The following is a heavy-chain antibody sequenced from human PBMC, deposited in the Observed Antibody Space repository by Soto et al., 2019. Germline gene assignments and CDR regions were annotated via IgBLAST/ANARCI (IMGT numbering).Heavy chain of an antibody. Sequence: SETLSLTCPVSCGSISSSSYYWGFILQPPLKGLEWIGSIYYSGSTYYNPSLKSRVTISVDTSKNQFSLKLSSVTAADTAVYYCARHGRRSTVTTWNAFDIWGQGTMVTVSS. V-gene: IGHV4-39*01. CDR2: IYYSGST. D-gene: IGHD4-17*01. J-gene: IGHJ3*02. CDR1: CGSISSSSYY. CDR3: ARHGRRSTVTTWNAFDI.